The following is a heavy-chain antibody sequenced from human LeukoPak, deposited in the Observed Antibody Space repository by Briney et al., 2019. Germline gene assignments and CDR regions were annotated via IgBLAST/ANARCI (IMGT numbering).Heavy chain of an antibody. J-gene: IGHJ3*02. D-gene: IGHD3-3*01. Sequence: SETLSLTCTVSGGSISSSSYYWGWIRQPPGKVLEWIGSIYYSGSTYYNPSLKSRVTISVDTSKNQFSLKLSSVTAADTAVYYCARHSPLPTYYDFWSGYPPNAFDIWGQETMVTVSS. V-gene: IGHV4-39*01. CDR2: IYYSGST. CDR3: ARHSPLPTYYDFWSGYPPNAFDI. CDR1: GGSISSSSYY.